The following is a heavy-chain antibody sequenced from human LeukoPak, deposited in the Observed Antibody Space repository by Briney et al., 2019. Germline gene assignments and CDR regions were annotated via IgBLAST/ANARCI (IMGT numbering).Heavy chain of an antibody. J-gene: IGHJ4*02. CDR3: ASHTYSGSYFDY. CDR1: GGSISSGSYY. Sequence: KPSETLSLTCTVSGGSISSGSYYWGWIRQPPGKRLEWIGSMFYSGSTYYNPSLKSRVTISVDTSKNQFSLNLSSVTAADTAVYYCASHTYSGSYFDYWGQGTLVTVSS. CDR2: MFYSGST. D-gene: IGHD1-26*01. V-gene: IGHV4-39*01.